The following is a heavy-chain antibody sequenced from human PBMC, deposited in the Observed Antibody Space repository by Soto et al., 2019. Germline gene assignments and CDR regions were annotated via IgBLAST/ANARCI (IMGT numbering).Heavy chain of an antibody. J-gene: IGHJ6*02. CDR2: ISYDVRNK. Sequence: QVQLVESGGGVVQPGRSLRLSCAASGFTFSSYGMHWVRQAPGKGLEWVAVISYDVRNKYYADSVKGRFTISRDNSKNTLYLQMNSLRAEDTAVYYCAKGYVDTALMDVWGQGTTVTVSS. D-gene: IGHD5-18*01. CDR3: AKGYVDTALMDV. V-gene: IGHV3-30*18. CDR1: GFTFSSYG.